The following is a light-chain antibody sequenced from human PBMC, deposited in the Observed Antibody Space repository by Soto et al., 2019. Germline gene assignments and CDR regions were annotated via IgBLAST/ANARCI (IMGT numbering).Light chain of an antibody. CDR2: WAS. CDR3: KQHSAYPLT. CDR1: QNINGY. V-gene: IGKV1-5*03. Sequence: DIQLTQSPSSLSASVGDRVTITCRASQNINGYLAWYQQKPGKAPKLLIYWASSLISGVPSRFTGGESGTEFTLTISSLQPDDFATYYCKQHSAYPLTFGGGTKV. J-gene: IGKJ4*01.